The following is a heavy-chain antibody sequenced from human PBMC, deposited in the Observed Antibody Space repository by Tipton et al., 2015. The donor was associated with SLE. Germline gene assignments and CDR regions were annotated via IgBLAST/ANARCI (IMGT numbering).Heavy chain of an antibody. V-gene: IGHV3-23*01. CDR1: GFTFSNYA. CDR3: ARGLAPFAFDV. J-gene: IGHJ3*01. Sequence: GSLRLSCAASGFTFSNYALNWVRQAPGKGLEWVSSISGSGGSTYYIDSVKGHFTISRDNSRNTLYLQMNSLGAEDTAVYYCARGLAPFAFDVWGPGTMVTVSS. D-gene: IGHD2-21*01. CDR2: ISGSGGST.